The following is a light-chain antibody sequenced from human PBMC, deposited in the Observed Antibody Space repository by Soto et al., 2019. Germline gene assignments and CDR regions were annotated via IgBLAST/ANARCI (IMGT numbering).Light chain of an antibody. J-gene: IGKJ2*01. CDR3: QQRTNWPYT. CDR2: DAS. CDR1: QSVSSY. V-gene: IGKV3-11*01. Sequence: EIVLTQSPATLSLSPGERATLSCRASQSVSSYLVWYQQRPGQAPRLLIYDASNRATGIPARFSGSGSETDFTLTISRLEHEDFAVYYCQQRTNWPYTFGQGTKLEIK.